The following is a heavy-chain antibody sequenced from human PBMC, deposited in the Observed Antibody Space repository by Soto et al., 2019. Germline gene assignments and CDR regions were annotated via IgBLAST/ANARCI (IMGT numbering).Heavy chain of an antibody. J-gene: IGHJ4*02. V-gene: IGHV3-74*01. CDR1: GFTFSSYW. D-gene: IGHD4-17*01. CDR3: ARDGTVTTFDY. Sequence: GGSPRLSCAASGFTFSSYWMHWVRQAPGKGLVWVSRINSDGSSTSYADSVKGRFTISRDNAKDTLYLQMNSLRAEDTAVYYCARDGTVTTFDYWGQGTLVTVSS. CDR2: INSDGSST.